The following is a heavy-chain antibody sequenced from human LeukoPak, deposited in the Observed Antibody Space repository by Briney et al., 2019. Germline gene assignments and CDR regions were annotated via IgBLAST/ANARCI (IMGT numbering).Heavy chain of an antibody. V-gene: IGHV4-34*01. D-gene: IGHD4-11*01. CDR3: SRGGLYSNCFDS. CDR1: GGPFSGSY. CDR2: INDNGNS. Sequence: PSETLSLTCAVYGGPFSGSYWSWIRPPPRKGLEWIGDINDNGNSNYIPSLKSRVTISVDTSKNQFSLKVTSVTAADTAVYYCSRGGLYSNCFDSWGQGTLVAVS. J-gene: IGHJ4*02.